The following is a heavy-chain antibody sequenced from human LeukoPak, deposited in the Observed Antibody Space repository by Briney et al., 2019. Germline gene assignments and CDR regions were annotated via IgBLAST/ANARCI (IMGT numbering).Heavy chain of an antibody. CDR2: IYTSGST. J-gene: IGHJ3*02. Sequence: PSETLSLTCTVSGGSISSGSYYWSWIRQPAGKGLEWIGRIYTSGSTNYNPSLKSRVTISVDTSKNQFSLKLSSVTAADTAVYYCARDRVAADDAFDIWGQGTMVTVSS. CDR3: ARDRVAADDAFDI. V-gene: IGHV4-61*02. D-gene: IGHD6-13*01. CDR1: GGSISSGSYY.